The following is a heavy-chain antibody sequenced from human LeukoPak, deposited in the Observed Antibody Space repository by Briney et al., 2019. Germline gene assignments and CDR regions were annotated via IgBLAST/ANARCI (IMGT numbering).Heavy chain of an antibody. Sequence: SVKVSCKASGGTFSSYAISWVRQAPGQGLEWMGGIIPIFGTANYAQKFQGRVTITTDESTSTAYMELSSLRSEDTAVYYCARSPIGGRQQDAFDIWGQGTMVTVSS. J-gene: IGHJ3*02. CDR2: IIPIFGTA. CDR3: ARSPIGGRQQDAFDI. CDR1: GGTFSSYA. D-gene: IGHD3-16*01. V-gene: IGHV1-69*05.